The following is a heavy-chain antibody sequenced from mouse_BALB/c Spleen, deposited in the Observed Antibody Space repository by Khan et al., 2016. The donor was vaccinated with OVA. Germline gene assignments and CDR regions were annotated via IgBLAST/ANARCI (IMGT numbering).Heavy chain of an antibody. CDR3: ARSGYGNPFAY. V-gene: IGHV1S81*02. Sequence: QVQLQQPGAELVKPGSSLKISCKASGYTFTSYYMYWVKQRPGQGLEWIGGINPSNGGTHFNEKFKSKATLTVDKSSSTAYIQLSSLTSKDSAVYYCARSGYGNPFAYWGQGTLVTVSA. J-gene: IGHJ3*01. CDR1: GYTFTSYY. CDR2: INPSNGGT. D-gene: IGHD2-1*01.